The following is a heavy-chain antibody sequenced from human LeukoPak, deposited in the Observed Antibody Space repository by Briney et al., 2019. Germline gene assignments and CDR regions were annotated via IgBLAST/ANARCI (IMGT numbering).Heavy chain of an antibody. J-gene: IGHJ4*02. D-gene: IGHD5-24*01. V-gene: IGHV4-59*01. CDR1: GGSISSYY. CDR3: VRYRYGYNSWYFDY. Sequence: SETLSLTCTVSGGSISSYYWSWIRQPPGKGLEWIGYIYYSGSTNYNPSLKSRVTISVDTSKNQFSLKLSSVTAADTAVYYCVRYRYGYNSWYFDYWGQGTLVTVSS. CDR2: IYYSGST.